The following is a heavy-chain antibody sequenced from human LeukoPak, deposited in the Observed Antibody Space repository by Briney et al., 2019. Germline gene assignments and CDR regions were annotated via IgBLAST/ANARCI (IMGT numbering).Heavy chain of an antibody. J-gene: IGHJ2*01. V-gene: IGHV4-4*08. Sequence: PSEALSLTCTVSGGSISSYYWSWIRQPPGKGLEYIGYIHGSGSSGSTYYNPSLKSRVTISVDTSKNQFSLKLSSVTAADTAVYYCASRYCSSTSCYDYWYFDLWGRGTLVTVSS. D-gene: IGHD2-2*01. CDR3: ASRYCSSTSCYDYWYFDL. CDR1: GGSISSYY. CDR2: IHGSGSSGST.